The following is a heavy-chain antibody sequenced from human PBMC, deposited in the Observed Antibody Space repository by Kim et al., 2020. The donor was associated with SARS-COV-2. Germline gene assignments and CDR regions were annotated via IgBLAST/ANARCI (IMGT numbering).Heavy chain of an antibody. CDR1: GGSVSSGSSY. J-gene: IGHJ4*02. CDR2: ISYSGST. Sequence: SETLSLTCTVSGGSVSSGSSYWSWIRQPPGKGLEWIGYISYSGSTNCNPSLKSRVTISVDTSKNQFSLKLTSVTAADTAVYFCARARYGDSYYFDYWGQG. D-gene: IGHD4-17*01. V-gene: IGHV4-61*01. CDR3: ARARYGDSYYFDY.